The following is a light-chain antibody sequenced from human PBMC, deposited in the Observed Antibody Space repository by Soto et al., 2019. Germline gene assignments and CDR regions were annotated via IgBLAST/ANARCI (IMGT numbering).Light chain of an antibody. CDR3: QQYGSSPHIT. CDR2: GAS. CDR1: QSVSSSY. V-gene: IGKV3-20*01. J-gene: IGKJ5*01. Sequence: EIVLTQSPGTLSLSPGERATLSCRASQSVSSSYLAWYQQKPGQAPRLLISGASSRATGIPERFSGSRSGKNFTPTISRLEPEDFAVYYCQQYGSSPHITFGQGTRLEIK.